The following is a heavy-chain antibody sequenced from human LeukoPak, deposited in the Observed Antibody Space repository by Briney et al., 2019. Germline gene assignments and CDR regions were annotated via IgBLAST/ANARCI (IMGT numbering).Heavy chain of an antibody. V-gene: IGHV4-59*01. CDR3: ARARPVVRGYYFDY. CDR2: IYYSGST. Sequence: PSETLSLTCTVSGGSISSYYWSWIRQPPGKGLEWIGYIYYSGSTNYNPSLKSRVTISVDTSKNQFSLKLSSVTAADTAVYYCARARPVVRGYYFDYWGQGTLVTVSS. J-gene: IGHJ4*02. D-gene: IGHD3-10*01. CDR1: GGSISSYY.